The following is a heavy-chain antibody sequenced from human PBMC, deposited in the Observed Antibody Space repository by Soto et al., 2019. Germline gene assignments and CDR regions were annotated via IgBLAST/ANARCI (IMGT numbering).Heavy chain of an antibody. CDR2: IYYSGST. CDR3: ARRRIPFSSGWFDY. CDR1: GGSISSYY. D-gene: IGHD6-19*01. Sequence: XETLSLTCTVAGGSISSYYWSWIRQPPGKGLDWIGYIYYSGSTNYNPSLRSRVTISVDTSKNQFSLKLSSVTAADTAVYYCARRRIPFSSGWFDYWGQGTLVTVSS. V-gene: IGHV4-59*01. J-gene: IGHJ4*02.